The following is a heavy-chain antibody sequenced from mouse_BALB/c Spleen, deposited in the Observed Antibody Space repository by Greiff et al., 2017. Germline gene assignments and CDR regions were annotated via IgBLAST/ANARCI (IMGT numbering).Heavy chain of an antibody. J-gene: IGHJ3*01. CDR1: GYTFTSYW. Sequence: VQLQQSGAELAKPGASVKMSCKASGYTFTSYWMHWVKQRPGQGLEWIGYINPSTGYTEYNQKFKDKATLTADKSSSTAYMQLSSLTSEDSAVYYCARYGYGNSFAYWGQGTLVTVSA. CDR2: INPSTGYT. CDR3: ARYGYGNSFAY. V-gene: IGHV1-7*01. D-gene: IGHD2-10*02.